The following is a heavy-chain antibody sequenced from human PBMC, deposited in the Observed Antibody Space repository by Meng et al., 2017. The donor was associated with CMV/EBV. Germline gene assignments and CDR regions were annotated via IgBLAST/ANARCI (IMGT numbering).Heavy chain of an antibody. J-gene: IGHJ6*02. V-gene: IGHV3-48*04. CDR2: ISSSSTI. CDR1: GFTFSSYS. Sequence: LSLTCAASGFTFSSYSMNWVRQAPGKGLEWVSYISSSSTIYYADSVKGRFTISRDNAKNSLYLQMNSLRAEDTAVYYCARDRDYDFWSGYYYYYYGMDVWGQGTTVTVSS. D-gene: IGHD3-3*01. CDR3: ARDRDYDFWSGYYYYYYGMDV.